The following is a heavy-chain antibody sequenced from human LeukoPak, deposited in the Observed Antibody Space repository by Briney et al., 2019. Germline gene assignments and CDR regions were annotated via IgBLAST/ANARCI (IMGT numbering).Heavy chain of an antibody. D-gene: IGHD3-3*01. CDR1: GGSFSGYY. CDR2: INHSGST. CDR3: ARRGPLFWSGYYDY. Sequence: PSETLSLTCAVYGGSFSGYYWSWIRQPPGKRLEWIGEINHSGSTNYNPSLKSRVTISVDTSKNQFSLKLSSVTAADTAVYYCARRGPLFWSGYYDYWGQGTLVTVSS. J-gene: IGHJ4*02. V-gene: IGHV4-34*01.